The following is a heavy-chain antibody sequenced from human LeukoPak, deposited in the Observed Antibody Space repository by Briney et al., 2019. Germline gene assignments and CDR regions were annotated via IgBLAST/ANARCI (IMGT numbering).Heavy chain of an antibody. V-gene: IGHV4-59*01. CDR3: ARVDYDSSGYFDF. D-gene: IGHD3-22*01. J-gene: IGHJ4*02. CDR1: GGSISTYY. CDR2: IYYSGST. Sequence: PSETLSLTCTVSGGSISTYYWSWIRQPPGKGLEWIGFIYYSGSTNYNPSLKSRVTISVDTSKNHFSLKPYSVIAADTAVYYCARVDYDSSGYFDFWGQGTLVTVSS.